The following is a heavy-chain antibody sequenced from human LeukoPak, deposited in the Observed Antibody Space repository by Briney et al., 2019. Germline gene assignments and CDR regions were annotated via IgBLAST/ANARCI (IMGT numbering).Heavy chain of an antibody. CDR2: IYYSGST. V-gene: IGHV4-59*08. Sequence: SSETLSLTCTVSGGSISSYYWSWIRQPPGKGLEWIGYIYYSGSTNYNPSLKSRVTISVDTSKNQFSLKLSSVTAADTAVYYCARLLRYSNYYYYGMDVWDQGTTVTVSS. CDR3: ARLLRYSNYYYYGMDV. J-gene: IGHJ6*02. D-gene: IGHD4-11*01. CDR1: GGSISSYY.